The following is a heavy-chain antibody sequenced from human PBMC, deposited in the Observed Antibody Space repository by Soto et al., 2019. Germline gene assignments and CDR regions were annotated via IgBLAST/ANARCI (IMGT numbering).Heavy chain of an antibody. D-gene: IGHD2-2*01. J-gene: IGHJ4*02. CDR2: INAGNGNT. CDR1: GYTFTSYA. CDR3: ARDLEDNIVVVPAALNY. V-gene: IGHV1-3*01. Sequence: ASVKVSCKASGYTFTSYAMHWVRQAPGQRLEWMGWINAGNGNTKYSQKFQGGVTITRDTSASTAYMELSSLRSEDTAVYYCARDLEDNIVVVPAALNYWGQGTLVTVS.